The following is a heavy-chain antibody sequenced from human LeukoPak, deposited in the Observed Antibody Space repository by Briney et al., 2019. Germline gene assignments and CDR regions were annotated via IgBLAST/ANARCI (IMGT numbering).Heavy chain of an antibody. D-gene: IGHD3-22*01. V-gene: IGHV4-59*01. CDR3: ARGAPYYYDSSGYLFDY. CDR1: GGSINSYY. J-gene: IGHJ4*02. CDR2: IYYSGST. Sequence: PSETLSLTCTASGGSINSYYWSWIRQPPGKGLEWIGYIYYSGSTNYNPSLKSRVTISVDTPKNQVSLKLSSVTAADSAVYYCARGAPYYYDSSGYLFDYWGQGTLVTVSS.